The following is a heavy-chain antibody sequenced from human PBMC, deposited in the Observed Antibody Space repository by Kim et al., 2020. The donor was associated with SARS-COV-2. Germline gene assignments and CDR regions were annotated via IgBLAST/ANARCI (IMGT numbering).Heavy chain of an antibody. CDR1: GGSFSGYY. CDR3: ARDKVAPTPLTNNWFDP. V-gene: IGHV4-34*01. CDR2: INHSGST. D-gene: IGHD2-15*01. Sequence: PSETLSLTCAVYGGSFSGYYWSWIRQPPGKGLEWIGEINHSGSTNYNPSLKSRVTISVDTFKNQFSLKLSSVTAADTAVYYCARDKVAPTPLTNNWFDPWGQGTLVTVSS. J-gene: IGHJ5*02.